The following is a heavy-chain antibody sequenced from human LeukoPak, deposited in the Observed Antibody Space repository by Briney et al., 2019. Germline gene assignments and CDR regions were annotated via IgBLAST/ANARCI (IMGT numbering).Heavy chain of an antibody. CDR1: GFTFSSYW. V-gene: IGHV3-74*01. Sequence: PGGSLRLSCAASGFTFSSYWMHWVRQAPGKGLVWVSRISSDGSSTNYADSVKGRFTISRDNAKNALYLQMSSLRAEDTAVYYCAAITTFDYWGQGTLVTVSS. D-gene: IGHD3-3*01. CDR2: ISSDGSST. CDR3: AAITTFDY. J-gene: IGHJ4*02.